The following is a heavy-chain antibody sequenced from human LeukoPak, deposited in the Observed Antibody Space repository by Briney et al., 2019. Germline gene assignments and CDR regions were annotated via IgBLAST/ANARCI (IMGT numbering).Heavy chain of an antibody. CDR2: IYHSGST. D-gene: IGHD3-10*01. Sequence: SETLFLTCTVSGYSISSGYYWGWIRQPPGKGLEWIGSIYHSGSTYYNPSLKSRVTISVDTSKNQFSLKLSSVTAADTAVYYCARAGSGALRDWGQGTLVTVSS. CDR1: GYSISSGYY. V-gene: IGHV4-38-2*02. J-gene: IGHJ4*02. CDR3: ARAGSGALRD.